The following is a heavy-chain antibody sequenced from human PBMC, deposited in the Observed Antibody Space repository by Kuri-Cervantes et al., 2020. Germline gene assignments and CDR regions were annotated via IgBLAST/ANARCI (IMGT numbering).Heavy chain of an antibody. CDR3: AKDGTSGSYWRLSYYYYGMDV. D-gene: IGHD1-26*01. CDR2: ISYDGSNK. CDR1: GFTFDDCA. V-gene: IGHV3-30*18. J-gene: IGHJ6*02. Sequence: GESLKISCVASGFTFDDCAMHWVRQAPGKGLEWVAVISYDGSNKYYADSVKGRFTISRDNSKNTLYLQMNSLRAEDTAVYYCAKDGTSGSYWRLSYYYYGMDVWGQGTTVTVSS.